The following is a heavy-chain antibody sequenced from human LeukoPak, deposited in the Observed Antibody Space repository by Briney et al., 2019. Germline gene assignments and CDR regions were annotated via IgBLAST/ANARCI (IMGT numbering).Heavy chain of an antibody. CDR3: ARGLFNYDSSGYYFDY. D-gene: IGHD3-22*01. Sequence: PSETLSLTCTVSGGSISSYYWSWIRQHPGKGLEWIGYIYYSGSTYYNPSLKSRVTISVDTSKNQFSLKLSSVTAADTAVYYCARGLFNYDSSGYYFDYWGQGTLVTVSS. CDR2: IYYSGST. V-gene: IGHV4-59*06. CDR1: GGSISSYY. J-gene: IGHJ4*02.